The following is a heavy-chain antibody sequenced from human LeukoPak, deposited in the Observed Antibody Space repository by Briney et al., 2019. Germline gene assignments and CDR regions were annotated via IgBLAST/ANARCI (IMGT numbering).Heavy chain of an antibody. CDR3: TKRGAEVGETVAPGDY. V-gene: IGHV3-23*01. Sequence: PGGSLRLSCAASGFTFSDYYMSWIRQAPGKGLEWVSGIGGSGSAYYADSVKGRFSISRDNSKNTLYLQMDSLRAEDTAVYYCTKRGAEVGETVAPGDYWGQGTLLTVSS. J-gene: IGHJ4*02. CDR1: GFTFSDYY. CDR2: IGGSGSA. D-gene: IGHD1-26*01.